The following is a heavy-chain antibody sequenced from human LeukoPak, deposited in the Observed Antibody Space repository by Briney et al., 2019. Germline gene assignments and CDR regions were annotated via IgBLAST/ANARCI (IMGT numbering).Heavy chain of an antibody. CDR3: ARDHSSSWYDGVYYSDY. CDR1: GFTFSSSG. J-gene: IGHJ4*02. Sequence: GGSLRLSCAASGFTFSSSGMTWVRQAPGKGLEWVAVISYDGSNKYYADSVKGRFTISRDNSKNTLYLQMNSLRAEDTAVYYCARDHSSSWYDGVYYSDYWGQGTLVTVSS. V-gene: IGHV3-30*03. CDR2: ISYDGSNK. D-gene: IGHD6-13*01.